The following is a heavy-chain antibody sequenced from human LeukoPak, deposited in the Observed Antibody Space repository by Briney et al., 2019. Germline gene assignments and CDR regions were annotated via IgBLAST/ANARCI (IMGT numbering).Heavy chain of an antibody. CDR1: GYTFTIYY. V-gene: IGHV1-46*01. J-gene: IGHJ4*02. CDR3: ARDLYYYGSGSYDDY. CDR2: INPSGGST. Sequence: ASVKVSCKSSGYTFTIYYMHWVRQAPGQGLEWMGIINPSGGSTSYAQKFQGRVTMTKDTSTSTVYMELSSLRSEDTAVYYCARDLYYYGSGSYDDYWGQGTLVTVSS. D-gene: IGHD3-10*01.